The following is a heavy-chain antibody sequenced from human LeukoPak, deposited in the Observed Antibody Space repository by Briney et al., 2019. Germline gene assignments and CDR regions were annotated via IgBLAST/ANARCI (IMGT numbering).Heavy chain of an antibody. V-gene: IGHV3-48*03. J-gene: IGHJ4*02. CDR2: ISSSGSTI. CDR1: GFTFSSYE. Sequence: GGSLRLSCAASGFTFSSYEMNWVRRAPGKGLEWVSYISSSGSTIYYADSVKGRFTISRDNAKNSLYLQMNSLRAEDTAVYYCASEAYDYVWGSYRYHFDYWGQGTLVTVSS. D-gene: IGHD3-16*02. CDR3: ASEAYDYVWGSYRYHFDY.